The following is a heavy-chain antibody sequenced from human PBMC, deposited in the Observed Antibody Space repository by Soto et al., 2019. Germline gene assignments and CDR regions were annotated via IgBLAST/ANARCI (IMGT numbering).Heavy chain of an antibody. CDR3: ARAGGGYPAGPIYYFDY. CDR2: IWYDGSNK. D-gene: IGHD2-8*02. J-gene: IGHJ4*02. CDR1: GFTFSSYG. Sequence: GGSLRLSCAASGFTFSSYGMHWVRQAPGKGLEWVAVIWYDGSNKYYADSVKGRFTISRDNSKNTLYLQMNSLRAEDTAVYYCARAGGGYPAGPIYYFDYWGQGTLVTVSS. V-gene: IGHV3-33*01.